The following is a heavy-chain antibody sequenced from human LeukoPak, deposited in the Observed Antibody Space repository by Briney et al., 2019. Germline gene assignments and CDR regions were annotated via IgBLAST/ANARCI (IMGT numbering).Heavy chain of an antibody. CDR3: ARDRRDWSVLRPSPTDWYFDL. Sequence: SQTLSLTCAISGDSVSRNSAAWNWIRQSPSRGLEWLGRTYYRSKWYNDYAVSVKSRITINPDTSKNQFSLKLSSVTAADTAVYYCARDRRDWSVLRPSPTDWYFDLWGRGTLVTVSS. CDR1: GDSVSRNSAA. J-gene: IGHJ2*01. D-gene: IGHD2-8*01. V-gene: IGHV6-1*01. CDR2: TYYRSKWYN.